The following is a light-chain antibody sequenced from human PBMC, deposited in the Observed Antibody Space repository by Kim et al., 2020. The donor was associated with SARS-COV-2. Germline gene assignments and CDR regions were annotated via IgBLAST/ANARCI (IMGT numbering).Light chain of an antibody. Sequence: TVTISCTRSSGSVAGNYVQWYQQRPGSAPTTVIYAGNQRPSGVPGRFSGSIDSSSNSASLTISGLRTEVEADYYCQSYNSSDQGVVYGGGTQLTVL. J-gene: IGLJ2*01. CDR2: AGN. V-gene: IGLV6-57*03. CDR3: QSYNSSDQGVV. CDR1: SGSVAGNY.